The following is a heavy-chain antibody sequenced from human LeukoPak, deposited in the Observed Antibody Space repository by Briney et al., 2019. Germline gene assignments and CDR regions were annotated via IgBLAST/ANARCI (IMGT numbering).Heavy chain of an antibody. CDR1: GYSISSGYY. D-gene: IGHD5-24*01. CDR3: ARLYLPATRFDY. V-gene: IGHV4-38-2*02. Sequence: SETLSLTCTVSGYSISSGYYWGWIRQPPGKGLEWIGSIYHSGRTLYNPSLKSRVTISVDASKYQFSLKLTSVTVADTTVYYCARLYLPATRFDYWGQGTLVTVSS. CDR2: IYHSGRT. J-gene: IGHJ4*02.